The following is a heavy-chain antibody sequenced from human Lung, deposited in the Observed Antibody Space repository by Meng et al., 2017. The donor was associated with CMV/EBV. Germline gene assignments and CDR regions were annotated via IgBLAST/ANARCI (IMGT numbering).Heavy chain of an antibody. Sequence: GGSLRLSXAASGFTFSTYWMSWVRQAPGKGLEWVANINQDGTVKYYVGSVKGRFTISRDSAMNSLYLQMNSLRAEDTAVYYCARDVPLVRGTGLYDHWGQGTVVTVSS. CDR3: ARDVPLVRGTGLYDH. CDR1: GFTFSTYW. J-gene: IGHJ5*02. V-gene: IGHV3-7*01. D-gene: IGHD1-26*01. CDR2: INQDGTVK.